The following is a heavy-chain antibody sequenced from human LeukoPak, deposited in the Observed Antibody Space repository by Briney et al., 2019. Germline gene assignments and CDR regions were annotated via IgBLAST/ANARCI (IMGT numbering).Heavy chain of an antibody. D-gene: IGHD5-18*01. V-gene: IGHV1-2*02. CDR2: INSNSGGT. Sequence: ASVKVSCKASGYTFSGYYMHWVRQAPGQGLEWMGWINSNSGGTNYAQKFQGRVTITRDRSMSTAYMELSSLRSEDTAMYYCASIGFVDTAMGPDAFDIWGQGTMVTVSS. CDR1: GYTFSGYY. CDR3: ASIGFVDTAMGPDAFDI. J-gene: IGHJ3*02.